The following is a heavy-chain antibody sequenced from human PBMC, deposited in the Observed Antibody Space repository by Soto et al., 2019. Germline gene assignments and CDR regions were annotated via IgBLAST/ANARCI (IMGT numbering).Heavy chain of an antibody. V-gene: IGHV2-5*02. CDR1: GFSLSTSGAG. Sequence: GSGPTVVNPTQTLTLTCTFSGFSLSTSGAGVGWIRQPPGKALEWLALIYWDDDKRYSPSLKSRLTITKDTSKNQVVLTMTNMDPVDTATYYCAHSLHDSGTYYIPYFDYWGQGTLVTVSS. CDR2: IYWDDDK. CDR3: AHSLHDSGTYYIPYFDY. J-gene: IGHJ4*02. D-gene: IGHD3-10*01.